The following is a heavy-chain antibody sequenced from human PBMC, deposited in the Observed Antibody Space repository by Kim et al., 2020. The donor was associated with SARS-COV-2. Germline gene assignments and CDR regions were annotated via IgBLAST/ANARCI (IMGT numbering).Heavy chain of an antibody. J-gene: IGHJ6*02. Sequence: GGSLRLSCAASGFTFSSYSMNWVRQAPGKGLEWVSYISSSSSTIYYADSVKGRFTISRDNAKNSLYLQMNSLRAEDTAVYYCARATVDTAMVTGMDVWGQGTTVTVSS. V-gene: IGHV3-48*04. CDR3: ARATVDTAMVTGMDV. D-gene: IGHD5-18*01. CDR2: ISSSSSTI. CDR1: GFTFSSYS.